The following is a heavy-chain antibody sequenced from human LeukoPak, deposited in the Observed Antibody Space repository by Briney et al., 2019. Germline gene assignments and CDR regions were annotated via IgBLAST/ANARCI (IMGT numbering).Heavy chain of an antibody. CDR2: ISSSLNYI. V-gene: IGHV3-21*01. J-gene: IGHJ4*02. CDR1: GFTFSSYS. CDR3: ARGRAASRIIES. D-gene: IGHD6-13*01. Sequence: KTGGSLRLSCAASGFTFSSYSMNWVCQAPGKGLEWVSSISSSLNYIYYADSVKGRFTISRGNAENSLYLQMNSLRAEDTAVYYCARGRAASRIIESWGQGTLVTVSS.